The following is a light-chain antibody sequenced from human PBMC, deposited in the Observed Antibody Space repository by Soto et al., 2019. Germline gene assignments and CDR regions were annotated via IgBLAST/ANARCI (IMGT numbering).Light chain of an antibody. J-gene: IGKJ5*01. CDR1: HNVDIY. CDR2: DAS. V-gene: IGKV3-11*01. Sequence: EVVLTQSPATLSLSPGETATLSCRASHNVDIYLAWYQQKPGQAPRLLIYDASNRATGIPARFSGSGSGTDFTLTISRLEPEDSAVYYCQQRKHWPPLTFGQGTRLE. CDR3: QQRKHWPPLT.